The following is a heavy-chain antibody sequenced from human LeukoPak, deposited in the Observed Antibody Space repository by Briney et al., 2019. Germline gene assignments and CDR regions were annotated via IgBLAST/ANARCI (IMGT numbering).Heavy chain of an antibody. Sequence: AASVKVFCKASGYTFTSYGISWVRQAPGQGLEWMGWISAYNGNTNYAQKLQGRVTMTTDTSTSTAYMELRSLRSDDTAVYYCARDRRHGDYVPTTYYYGMDVWGQGTTVTVSS. D-gene: IGHD4-17*01. J-gene: IGHJ6*02. V-gene: IGHV1-18*01. CDR3: ARDRRHGDYVPTTYYYGMDV. CDR2: ISAYNGNT. CDR1: GYTFTSYG.